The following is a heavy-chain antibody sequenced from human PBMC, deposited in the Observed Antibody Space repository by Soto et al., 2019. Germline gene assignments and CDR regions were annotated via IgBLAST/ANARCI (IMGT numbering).Heavy chain of an antibody. J-gene: IGHJ6*02. D-gene: IGHD3-10*01. CDR3: VRQRFGELHGIVDV. Sequence: QVQLQESGPGLVKPSETLSLTCTVSGDSVRSYKWSWTRQTPGKGLEWIGYIDNNGASSYNPSHRRRFAMSVDTSTKQFPLSLNSVTDADTAVYYGVRQRFGELHGIVDVWGQGTTVTVSS. CDR2: IDNNGAS. CDR1: GDSVRSYK. V-gene: IGHV4-59*08.